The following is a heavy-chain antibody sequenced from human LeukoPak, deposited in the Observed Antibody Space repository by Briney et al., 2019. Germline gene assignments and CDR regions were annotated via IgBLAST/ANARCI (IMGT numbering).Heavy chain of an antibody. CDR2: ISGSGGAT. J-gene: IGHJ6*02. Sequence: GGSLRLSCAASGFTFSSYTMTWARQTPGKGLEWVSDISGSGGATDYVDSVKGRFTISRDNSKNAVYLQMHSLRTEDTGVYYCAKIIAVRDDFWYCMDVWGQGTTVTVSS. D-gene: IGHD5-24*01. CDR3: AKIIAVRDDFWYCMDV. V-gene: IGHV3-23*01. CDR1: GFTFSSYT.